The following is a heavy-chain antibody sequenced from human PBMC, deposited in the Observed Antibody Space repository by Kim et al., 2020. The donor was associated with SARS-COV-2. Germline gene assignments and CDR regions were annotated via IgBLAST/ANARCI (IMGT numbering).Heavy chain of an antibody. CDR1: GFTFDDYA. D-gene: IGHD6-19*01. Sequence: GGSLRLSCAASGFTFDDYAMHWVRQAPGKGLEWVSGISWNSGSIGYADSVKGRFTISRDNAKNSLYLQMNSLRAEDTALYYCAKDSGPGIAVGDAFDIWG. J-gene: IGHJ3*02. V-gene: IGHV3-9*01. CDR2: ISWNSGSI. CDR3: AKDSGPGIAVGDAFDI.